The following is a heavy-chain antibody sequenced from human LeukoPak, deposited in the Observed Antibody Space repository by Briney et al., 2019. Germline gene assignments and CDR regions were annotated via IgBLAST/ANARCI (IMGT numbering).Heavy chain of an antibody. CDR3: SSGSSGWFDAFDI. CDR2: IYYSGST. CDR1: GGSLSSSSYY. D-gene: IGHD6-19*01. Sequence: PSETLSLTCTVSGGSLSSSSYYWGWIRQPPGKGLEWIGSIYYSGSTYYNPSLKSRVTISVDTSKKQLSLKLSSVTAADTAVYYCSSGSSGWFDAFDIWGQGTMVTVSS. J-gene: IGHJ3*02. V-gene: IGHV4-39*01.